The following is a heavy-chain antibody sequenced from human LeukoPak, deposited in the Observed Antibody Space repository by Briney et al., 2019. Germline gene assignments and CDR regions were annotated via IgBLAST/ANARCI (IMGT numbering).Heavy chain of an antibody. D-gene: IGHD7-27*01. CDR2: LSSSSSNT. Sequence: PGGSLRHSCAASGFTLSDSYMSWIRQAPGKGLERVSYLSSSSSNTNYADSVKGRFTISRDNAKNSLYVQMNSLRAEDTALYHCARHSPLWGYWGQGTLVTVSS. J-gene: IGHJ4*02. V-gene: IGHV3-11*06. CDR1: GFTLSDSY. CDR3: ARHSPLWGY.